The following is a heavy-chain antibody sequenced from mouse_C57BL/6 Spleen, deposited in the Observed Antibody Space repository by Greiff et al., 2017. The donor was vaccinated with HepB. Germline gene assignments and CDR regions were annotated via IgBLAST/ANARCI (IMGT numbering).Heavy chain of an antibody. D-gene: IGHD1-1*01. V-gene: IGHV5-9*01. J-gene: IGHJ2*01. CDR3: ARHYYGSSRYFDY. CDR1: GFTFSSYT. CDR2: ISGGGGNT. Sequence: EVKLMESGGGLVKPGGSLKLSCAASGFTFSSYTMSWVRQTPEKRLEWVATISGGGGNTYYPDSVKGRFTISRDNAKNTLYLQMSSLRSEDTALYYCARHYYGSSRYFDYWGQGTTLTVSS.